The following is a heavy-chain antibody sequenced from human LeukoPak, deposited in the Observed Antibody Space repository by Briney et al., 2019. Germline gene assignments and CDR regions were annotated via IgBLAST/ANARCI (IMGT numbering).Heavy chain of an antibody. CDR2: IRQDGREK. Sequence: GGSLRLSCAASGFTFNRHWMSWVRRAPGKGLEWVASIRQDGREKHYVDSVKGRFIISRDNAKNSLSLQMDSLRAEDTAMYYCARLLGESTVYDLWGQGTLVTVSS. D-gene: IGHD3-16*01. V-gene: IGHV3-7*01. J-gene: IGHJ5*02. CDR1: GFTFNRHW. CDR3: ARLLGESTVYDL.